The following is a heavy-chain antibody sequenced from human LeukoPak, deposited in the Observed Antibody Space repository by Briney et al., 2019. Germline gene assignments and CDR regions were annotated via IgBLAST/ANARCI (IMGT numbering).Heavy chain of an antibody. D-gene: IGHD5-24*01. CDR1: GFTFTSYG. V-gene: IGHV3-21*01. CDR2: ISGSGGST. CDR3: ARGLRWPQPFDY. Sequence: PGGTLRLSCAASGFTFTSYGMNWVRQAPGKGLEWVSVISGSGGSTHYADSVKGRFTISRDNAKNSLYLQMNSLRAEDTAVYYCARGLRWPQPFDYWGQGTLVTVSS. J-gene: IGHJ4*02.